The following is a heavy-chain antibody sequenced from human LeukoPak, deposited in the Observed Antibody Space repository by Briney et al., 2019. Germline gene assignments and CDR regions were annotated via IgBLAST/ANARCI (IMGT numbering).Heavy chain of an antibody. Sequence: GGSLRLSCAASGFTFSGSAMHWVRQASGKGLEWVGRIRSKANSYATGYAASVKGRFTISRDDSKNTAYLQMNSLKTEDTAVYYCTRTYYYDSSGPRRGYYYYYYMDVWGKGTTVTVSS. V-gene: IGHV3-73*01. J-gene: IGHJ6*03. CDR3: TRTYYYDSSGPRRGYYYYYYMDV. CDR1: GFTFSGSA. D-gene: IGHD3-22*01. CDR2: IRSKANSYAT.